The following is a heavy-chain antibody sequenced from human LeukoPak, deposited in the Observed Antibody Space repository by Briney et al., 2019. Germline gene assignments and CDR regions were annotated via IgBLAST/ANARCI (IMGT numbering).Heavy chain of an antibody. CDR1: GSTFSSYC. V-gene: IGHV3-48*01. CDR2: ISSSSRAI. J-gene: IGHJ4*02. Sequence: GGSLRPSCAASGSTFSSYCMNWVRQAPGRGLEWVSYISSSSRAIYYADSVKGRFTVSRDGASQSLFLEMNSLRVEDTAIYYCATDCGWGLAYLINWGQGTLVSVSS. D-gene: IGHD2-21*01. CDR3: ATDCGWGLAYLIN.